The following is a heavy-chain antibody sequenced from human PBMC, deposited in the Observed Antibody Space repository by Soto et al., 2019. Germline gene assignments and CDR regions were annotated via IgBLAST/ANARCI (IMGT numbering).Heavy chain of an antibody. CDR1: GSTFTGYY. V-gene: IGHV1-2*04. D-gene: IGHD5-12*01. J-gene: IGHJ4*02. CDR3: ARAVFGNSGYDLFDY. CDR2: INPNSGGT. Sequence: ASVKVSCQASGSTFTGYYMHWVRQAPGQGLEWMGWINPNSGGTNYAQKFQGWVTMTRDTSISTAYMELSRLRSDDTAVYYCARAVFGNSGYDLFDYWGQGTLVTVSS.